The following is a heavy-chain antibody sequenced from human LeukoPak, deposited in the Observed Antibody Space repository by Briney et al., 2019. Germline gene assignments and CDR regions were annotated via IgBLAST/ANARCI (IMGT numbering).Heavy chain of an antibody. CDR3: AKGGRWLQKFDY. Sequence: SGGSLRLSCAASGFTFSSYAMSWVRQAPGKGLEWVSAISGSGGSTYYADSVKGRFTISRDNSKNTLYLQMNSLRAEDTAVYYCAKGGRWLQKFDYWGQGTLVTVSS. J-gene: IGHJ4*02. CDR1: GFTFSSYA. CDR2: ISGSGGST. D-gene: IGHD5-24*01. V-gene: IGHV3-23*01.